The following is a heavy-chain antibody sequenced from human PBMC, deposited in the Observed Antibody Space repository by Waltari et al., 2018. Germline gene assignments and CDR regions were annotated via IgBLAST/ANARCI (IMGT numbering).Heavy chain of an antibody. CDR2: IYYSGSN. V-gene: IGHV4-59*01. Sequence: QVQLQESGPGLVKPSETLSLTCTVSGGSISSYYWSWIRQPPGKGLEWIGYIYYSGSNNYNPALKSRVTISVDTSKNQFSLKLRSVTAADTAVYYCAGGWLDPDDAFDIWGQGTMVTVSS. D-gene: IGHD6-19*01. CDR3: AGGWLDPDDAFDI. CDR1: GGSISSYY. J-gene: IGHJ3*02.